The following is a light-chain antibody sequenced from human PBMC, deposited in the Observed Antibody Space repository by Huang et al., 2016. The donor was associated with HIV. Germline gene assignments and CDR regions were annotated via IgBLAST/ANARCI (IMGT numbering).Light chain of an antibody. CDR3: QQSYSIPWT. CDR1: QSITTY. J-gene: IGKJ1*01. CDR2: AAS. V-gene: IGKV1-39*01. Sequence: IQMTQSPSSLPAFVGDRVTITCRASQSITTYLNWYQQKIGESPKLLIYAASILQSGVPLRFGDSGSGTNFSLTITNLQSEDFAVYYCQQSYSIPWTFGQGTRVEI.